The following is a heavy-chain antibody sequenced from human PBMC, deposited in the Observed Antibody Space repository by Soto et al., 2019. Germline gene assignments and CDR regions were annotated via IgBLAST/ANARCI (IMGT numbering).Heavy chain of an antibody. J-gene: IGHJ4*02. D-gene: IGHD6-19*01. Sequence: PSETLSLTCTVSGGSISSYYWSWIRQPPGKGLEWIGYIYYSGSTNYNPSLKSRVTISVDTSKNQFSLKLSSVTAADTAMYYCARAHSTGWHYFDYWGPGTLVTVST. CDR1: GGSISSYY. CDR2: IYYSGST. V-gene: IGHV4-59*01. CDR3: ARAHSTGWHYFDY.